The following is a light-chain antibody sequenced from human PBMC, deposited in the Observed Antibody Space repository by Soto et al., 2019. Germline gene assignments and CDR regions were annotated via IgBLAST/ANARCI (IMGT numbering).Light chain of an antibody. J-gene: IGLJ2*01. CDR1: SSDVGSYNL. Sequence: QSALTQPASVSGSPGQSITISCTGISSDVGSYNLVSWYQQHPGKAPKLMIYEGSKRPSGVSNRFSGSKSGNTASLTISGLQAEDEADYYCCSYAGSSIVVFGGGTKLTVL. CDR2: EGS. CDR3: CSYAGSSIVV. V-gene: IGLV2-23*01.